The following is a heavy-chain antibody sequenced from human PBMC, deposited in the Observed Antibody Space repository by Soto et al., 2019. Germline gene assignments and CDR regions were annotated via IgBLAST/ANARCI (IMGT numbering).Heavy chain of an antibody. CDR3: AKDKVWFGELLSRIDY. CDR2: ISYDGSNK. J-gene: IGHJ4*02. Sequence: QVQLVESGGGVVQPGRSLRLSCAASGFTFSSYGMHWVRQAPGKGLEWVAVISYDGSNKYYADSVKGRFTISRDNSKNTLYLQMSSLRAEDTAVYYCAKDKVWFGELLSRIDYWGQGTLVTVSS. CDR1: GFTFSSYG. V-gene: IGHV3-30*18. D-gene: IGHD3-10*01.